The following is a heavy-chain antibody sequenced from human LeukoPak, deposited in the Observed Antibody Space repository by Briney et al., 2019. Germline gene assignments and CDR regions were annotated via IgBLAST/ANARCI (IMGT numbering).Heavy chain of an antibody. D-gene: IGHD1-26*01. J-gene: IGHJ4*02. Sequence: AGGSLRLSCAASGFIFSDHYMDWVRQAPGKGLEWVSSISSGSRYTYYADSVKGRFTVSRDDAKNSLYLQMNSLRVEDTAVYYCARTPPGSYRFDSWGQGTLVTVSS. V-gene: IGHV3-21*01. CDR1: GFIFSDHY. CDR3: ARTPPGSYRFDS. CDR2: ISSGSRYT.